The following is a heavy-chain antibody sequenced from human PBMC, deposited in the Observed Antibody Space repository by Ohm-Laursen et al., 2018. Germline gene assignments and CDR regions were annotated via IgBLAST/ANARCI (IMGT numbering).Heavy chain of an antibody. CDR3: AKDFRLRAAPGFDY. D-gene: IGHD6-6*01. V-gene: IGHV3-30*18. Sequence: SLRLSCAASGFTFSSYGMHWVRQAPGKGLEWVAVISYDGSNKYYADSVKGRFTISRDNSKNTLYLQMNSLRAEDTAVYYCAKDFRLRAAPGFDYWGQGTLVTVSS. CDR2: ISYDGSNK. J-gene: IGHJ4*02. CDR1: GFTFSSYG.